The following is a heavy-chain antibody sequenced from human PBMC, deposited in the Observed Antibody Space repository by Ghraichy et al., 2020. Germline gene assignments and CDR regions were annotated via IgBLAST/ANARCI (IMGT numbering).Heavy chain of an antibody. CDR2: IYSSSGNT. Sequence: SQTLSLTCTVSGGSFSNYFWAWIRQPAGKGPEWIGRIYSSSGNTHYNPSLTSRVTVSVDTSKNQFFLKLTSVTAADTAVYFCAREKRELMGDAFDIWGQGTNVIFSS. V-gene: IGHV4-4*07. J-gene: IGHJ3*02. CDR1: GGSFSNYF. CDR3: AREKRELMGDAFDI. D-gene: IGHD2-8*01.